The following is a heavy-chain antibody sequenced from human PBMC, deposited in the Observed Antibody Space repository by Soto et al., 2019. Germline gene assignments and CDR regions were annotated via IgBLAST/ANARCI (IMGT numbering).Heavy chain of an antibody. CDR3: ARVTIGYCSGGTCYSSFRFDP. V-gene: IGHV4-30-4*01. CDR1: GGSISSADYY. CDR2: IYYSGST. J-gene: IGHJ5*02. D-gene: IGHD2-15*01. Sequence: QVQLQESGPGLVKPSQTLSLTCTVSGGSISSADYYWSWIRQPPGKGLEWIGYIYYSGSTYYNPSLKSRVTISVATPKNQFSLWLSSVTAADTAVYYCARVTIGYCSGGTCYSSFRFDPWGQGTLVTVSS.